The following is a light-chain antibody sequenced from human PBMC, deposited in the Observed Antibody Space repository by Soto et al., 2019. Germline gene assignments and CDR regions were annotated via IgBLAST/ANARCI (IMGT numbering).Light chain of an antibody. CDR3: SSYSSSSTLV. CDR1: SSDVGGYKY. V-gene: IGLV2-14*03. J-gene: IGLJ2*01. CDR2: DFN. Sequence: QSALTQPASVSGSPGQSITISCTGTSSDVGGYKYVSWYQHHPGKAPKLMIYDFNHRPSGVSNRFSGSKSGNTASLTISGLQAEDEADYYCSSYSSSSTLVFGGGTQLTVL.